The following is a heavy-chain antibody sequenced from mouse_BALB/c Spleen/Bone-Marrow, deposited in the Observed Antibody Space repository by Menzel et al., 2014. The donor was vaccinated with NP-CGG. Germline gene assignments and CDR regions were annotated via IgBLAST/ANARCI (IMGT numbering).Heavy chain of an antibody. D-gene: IGHD2-4*01. CDR2: IYPGNSDT. CDR3: TCFYYDYDGLGWFAY. V-gene: IGHV1-5*01. J-gene: IGHJ3*01. Sequence: VQLQQSGTVLARPGASVKMSCKASGYTFINYWMHWVKQRPGRGLEWIGAIYPGNSDTSYNQKFKAKAKLTAVTSTSTAYMELSSLTNGDSAVYYCTCFYYDYDGLGWFAYWGQGTLVTVSA. CDR1: GYTFINYW.